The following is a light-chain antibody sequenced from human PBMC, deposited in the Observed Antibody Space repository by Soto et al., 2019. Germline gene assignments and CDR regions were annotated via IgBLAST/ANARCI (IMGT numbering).Light chain of an antibody. CDR2: SNN. V-gene: IGLV1-44*01. J-gene: IGLJ2*01. CDR1: SSNIGSNT. CDR3: AAWDDSLNGFVV. Sequence: QLVLTQPPSASGTPGQRVTISCSGSSSNIGSNTVNWYQQLPGTAPKLLIYSNNQRPSGVPDRFSGYKSGTSASLAISGLQSEDEADYYCAAWDDSLNGFVVFGGGTQLTVL.